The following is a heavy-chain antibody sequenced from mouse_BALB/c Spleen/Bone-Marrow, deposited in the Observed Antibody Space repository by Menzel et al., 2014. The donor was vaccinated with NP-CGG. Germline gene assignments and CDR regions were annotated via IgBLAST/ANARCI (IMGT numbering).Heavy chain of an antibody. D-gene: IGHD2-10*02. Sequence: EVQLQQFGAELVRSGASVKISCKAFGYTFTNHHINWVKQRPGQGLDWIGYINPYNDYTSYNQKFKGKATLTVDKSSSTTHMELSSLTSEDSAVYYCASTSYGNYYFDYRGQGTTRTVSS. CDR1: GYTFTNHH. V-gene: IGHV1S45*01. CDR3: ASTSYGNYYFDY. J-gene: IGHJ2*01. CDR2: INPYNDYT.